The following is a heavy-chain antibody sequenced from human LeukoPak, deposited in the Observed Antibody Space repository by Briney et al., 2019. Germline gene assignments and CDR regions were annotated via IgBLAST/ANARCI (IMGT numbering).Heavy chain of an antibody. CDR1: GYTFTAYY. D-gene: IGHD1-26*01. CDR2: INPNTGGT. Sequence: ASVKVSCKASGYTFTAYYMHWVRQAPGQGLEWMGWINPNTGGTDYAQKFQGRVTMTRDTSISTAYMELSRLRSDDTAVYYCARGVGATADNWFDPWGQGTLVTVSS. J-gene: IGHJ5*02. CDR3: ARGVGATADNWFDP. V-gene: IGHV1-2*02.